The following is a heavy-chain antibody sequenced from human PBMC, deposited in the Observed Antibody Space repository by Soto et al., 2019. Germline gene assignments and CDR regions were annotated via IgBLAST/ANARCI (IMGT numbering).Heavy chain of an antibody. CDR2: IIPIFCTA. CDR3: ARVGVGVWRLAGHFDY. J-gene: IGHJ4*02. V-gene: IGHV1-69*13. CDR1: GGTFSSYA. D-gene: IGHD3-16*01. Sequence: SMKVSCKSSGGTFSSYAISWVRQAPGQGLEWMGGIIPIFCTANYAQKFQGRVTIPADESTSTAYMELSSLRSEDTAVYYCARVGVGVWRLAGHFDYWGQGTLVPVSS.